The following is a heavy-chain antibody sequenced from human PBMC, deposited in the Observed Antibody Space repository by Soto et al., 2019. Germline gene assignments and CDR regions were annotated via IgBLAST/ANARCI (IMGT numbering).Heavy chain of an antibody. J-gene: IGHJ6*03. Sequence: ASVKVSCKASGYTFTSYDINWVRQATGQGLEWMGWMNPNSGNTGYAQKFQGRVTMTRNTSISTAYMELSSLRSEDTAVYYCARATYYYYYMDVWGKGTTVTVSS. V-gene: IGHV1-8*01. CDR3: ARATYYYYYMDV. CDR1: GYTFTSYD. CDR2: MNPNSGNT.